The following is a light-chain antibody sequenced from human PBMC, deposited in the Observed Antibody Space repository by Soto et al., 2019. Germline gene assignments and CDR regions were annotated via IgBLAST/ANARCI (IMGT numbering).Light chain of an antibody. Sequence: EIVLTQSPGTLSLSPGERATLSCRPSQSINNYVAWYQQKPGQAPRVLIYDSSIRAPGVPDRFSGSGSGTDFTLTISRLEPGDFAVYYCQHYFDSPETFGGGTKVEIK. V-gene: IGKV3-20*01. J-gene: IGKJ4*01. CDR3: QHYFDSPET. CDR2: DSS. CDR1: QSINNY.